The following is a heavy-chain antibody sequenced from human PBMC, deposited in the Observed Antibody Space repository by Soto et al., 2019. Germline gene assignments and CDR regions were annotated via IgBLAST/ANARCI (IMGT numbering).Heavy chain of an antibody. J-gene: IGHJ5*02. Sequence: QVQLVQSGAEVKKPGASVKVSCKASGYTFTSYGISWVRQAPGQGLEWMGWISAYNGNTNYAQKLQGRVTMTTDTSTSTAYMELRSLRSDDTAMYYCARCDYEFWSGYYPGVWFDPWGQGTLVTVSS. CDR1: GYTFTSYG. CDR3: ARCDYEFWSGYYPGVWFDP. V-gene: IGHV1-18*01. D-gene: IGHD3-3*01. CDR2: ISAYNGNT.